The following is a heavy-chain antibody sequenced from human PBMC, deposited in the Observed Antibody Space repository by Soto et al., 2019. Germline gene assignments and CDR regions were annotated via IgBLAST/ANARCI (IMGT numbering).Heavy chain of an antibody. Sequence: QVQLVESGGGVVQPGRSLRLSCAASGLTFSSYGMHWVRQAPGKGLEWVAVIWYDGSNKHYADSVKGRFTISRDNSKNTLYLQMNSLRAEATAVYYCAGEGYYYERSGYPWAYWGQGSLVTVSS. CDR2: IWYDGSNK. J-gene: IGHJ4*02. D-gene: IGHD3-22*01. CDR3: AGEGYYYERSGYPWAY. V-gene: IGHV3-33*01. CDR1: GLTFSSYG.